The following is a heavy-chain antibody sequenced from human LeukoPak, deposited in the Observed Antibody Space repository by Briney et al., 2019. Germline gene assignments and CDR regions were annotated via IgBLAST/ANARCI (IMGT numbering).Heavy chain of an antibody. CDR1: GFTFDDYS. J-gene: IGHJ6*02. V-gene: IGHV3-43*02. CDR3: AKQARASYGMDV. CDR2: ISGDGGST. Sequence: GSLRLSCAASGFTFDDYSMHWVRQAPGKGLEWVSLISGDGGSTYYADSVKGRFTISRDNSKNSLYLQMNSLRTEDTALYYCAKQARASYGMDVWGQGTTVTVSS.